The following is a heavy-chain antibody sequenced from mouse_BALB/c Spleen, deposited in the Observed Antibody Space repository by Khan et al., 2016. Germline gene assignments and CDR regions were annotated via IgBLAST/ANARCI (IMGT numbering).Heavy chain of an antibody. CDR1: GYSITSDYA. D-gene: IGHD2-2*01. CDR3: ARGGYDEYLDV. V-gene: IGHV3-2*02. Sequence: EVQLQESGPGLVKPSQSLSLTCTVTGYSITSDYAWNWIRQFPGNKLEWMGYISYSDSTSYNPSLKSRISFTRDTSKNQFFLQLNSVTTEDTATYYCARGGYDEYLDVWGAGTTVTVSS. CDR2: ISYSDST. J-gene: IGHJ1*01.